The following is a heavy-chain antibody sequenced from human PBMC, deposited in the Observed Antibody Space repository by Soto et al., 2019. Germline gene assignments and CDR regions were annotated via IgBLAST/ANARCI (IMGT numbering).Heavy chain of an antibody. J-gene: IGHJ3*02. D-gene: IGHD3-9*01. Sequence: SETLSLTCTVSGGSINNYYWTWIRQPPGKGLEWIGYIYYSGSTNYNPSLKSRVTISVDTSKNQFSLKLSSVTAADTAVYYCAREDRGYDILTGYLDAFAIWGQGTMVTVSS. CDR3: AREDRGYDILTGYLDAFAI. CDR1: GGSINNYY. CDR2: IYYSGST. V-gene: IGHV4-59*12.